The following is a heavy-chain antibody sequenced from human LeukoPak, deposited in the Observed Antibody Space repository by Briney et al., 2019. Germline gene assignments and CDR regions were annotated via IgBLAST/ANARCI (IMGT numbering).Heavy chain of an antibody. CDR3: ARGFDYDSSATVGY. V-gene: IGHV3-20*04. J-gene: IGHJ4*02. CDR1: GFTFDDYG. D-gene: IGHD3-22*01. CDR2: INWNGGST. Sequence: PGGSLRLSCAASGFTFDDYGMSWVRQAPGKGLEWVSGINWNGGSTGYADSVKGRFTISRDNAKNSLYLQMNSLRAEDTALYYCARGFDYDSSATVGYWGQGTLVTVSS.